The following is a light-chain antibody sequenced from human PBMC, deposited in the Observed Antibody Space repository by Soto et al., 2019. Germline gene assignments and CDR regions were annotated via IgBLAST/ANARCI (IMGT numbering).Light chain of an antibody. CDR3: QQYCSSGT. Sequence: EIVLTQSPGTLSLSPGERATLSRRSSQIERNNYLARYQQKPGQAPRLHIYRSSNRATGIPDRFSGSGSGTDFTLTISRLEPEDLAVYYCQQYCSSGTFGQGTKVDIK. CDR2: RSS. CDR1: QIERNNY. V-gene: IGKV3-20*01. J-gene: IGKJ1*01.